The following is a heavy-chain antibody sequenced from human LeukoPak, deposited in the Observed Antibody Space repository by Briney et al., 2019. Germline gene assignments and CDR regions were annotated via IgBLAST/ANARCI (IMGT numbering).Heavy chain of an antibody. CDR1: GFTFSSYS. CDR2: ISSSSSYI. J-gene: IGHJ6*03. V-gene: IGHV3-21*01. Sequence: KTGGSLRLSCAASGFTFSSYSMNWVRQAPGKGLEWVSSISSSSSYIYYADSVKGRFTISRDNAKNSLYLQMNSLRAEDTAVYYCARDFVVYAIRYYYYYMDVWGKGTTVTVSS. CDR3: ARDFVVYAIRYYYYYMDV. D-gene: IGHD2-8*02.